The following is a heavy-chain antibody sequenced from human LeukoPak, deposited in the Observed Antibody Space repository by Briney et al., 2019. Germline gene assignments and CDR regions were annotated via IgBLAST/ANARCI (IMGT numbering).Heavy chain of an antibody. CDR3: ARDRVYDYSNPRGFDY. J-gene: IGHJ4*02. D-gene: IGHD4-11*01. V-gene: IGHV1-18*03. Sequence: ASVRVSCKASGYPFTSFGISWVRQAPGQGLEWMGWISGYNGKTNYAQNLQGRVTMTTDTSTSTAYVELGSLRFDDMAVYYCARDRVYDYSNPRGFDYWGQGTLVTVSS. CDR1: GYPFTSFG. CDR2: ISGYNGKT.